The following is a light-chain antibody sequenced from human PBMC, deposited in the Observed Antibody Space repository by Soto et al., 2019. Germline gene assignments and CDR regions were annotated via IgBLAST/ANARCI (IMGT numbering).Light chain of an antibody. J-gene: IGKJ2*01. Sequence: EIVLTQSPGTLSLSPGEGATLSCRASQSISSSYLAWYQQKPGQAPRLLIYGASSRATGIPDRFSGSGSGTYFALTISRLEPEDFAVYYCQQYGSSPPYTFGQGTKLEIK. V-gene: IGKV3-20*01. CDR3: QQYGSSPPYT. CDR1: QSISSSY. CDR2: GAS.